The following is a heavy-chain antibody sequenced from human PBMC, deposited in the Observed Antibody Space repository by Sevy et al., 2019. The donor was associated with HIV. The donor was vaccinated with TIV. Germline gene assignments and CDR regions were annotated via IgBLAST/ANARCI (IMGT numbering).Heavy chain of an antibody. CDR3: ARYNFWTGHYDYFDY. D-gene: IGHD3-3*01. CDR1: GGSISSHY. Sequence: SETLSLTCSVSGGSISSHYWSWIRQPAGEGLEWIGRIDTSGGTNYNPSLKTRVTMSIDTSKNQFSLRLSPVTAADTAVYYCARYNFWTGHYDYFDYWGPGALVTVSS. V-gene: IGHV4-4*07. J-gene: IGHJ4*02. CDR2: IDTSGGT.